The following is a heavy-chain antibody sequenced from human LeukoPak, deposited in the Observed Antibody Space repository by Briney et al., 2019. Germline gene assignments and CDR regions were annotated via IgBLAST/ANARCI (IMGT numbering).Heavy chain of an antibody. CDR3: ARSCRILDIVATIRARLGGNGFDI. Sequence: SDTLSLTCTVSGNSISTSKSYWGWIRQPPGKGLEWIGSIYHSGSTYYNPSLKSRVTIAVETSKNQFSLKLSSVTAADKAVYYCARSCRILDIVATIRARLGGNGFDIWGQGTMVTVSS. D-gene: IGHD5-12*01. V-gene: IGHV4-39*07. J-gene: IGHJ3*02. CDR1: GNSISTSKSY. CDR2: IYHSGST.